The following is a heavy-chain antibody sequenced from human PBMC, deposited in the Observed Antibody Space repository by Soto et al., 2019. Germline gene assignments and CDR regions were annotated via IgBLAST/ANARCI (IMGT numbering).Heavy chain of an antibody. V-gene: IGHV1-46*03. CDR3: ARVAIHGDILTGHTWFDP. CDR2: INPSGGST. CDR1: GYTFTSYY. D-gene: IGHD3-9*01. J-gene: IGHJ5*02. Sequence: ASVKVSCKASGYTFTSYYMHWVRQAPGQGLEWLGIINPSGGSTSYAQKFQGRVTMTRDTSTSTVYMELSSLRSEDTAVYYCARVAIHGDILTGHTWFDPWGQGTLVTVSS.